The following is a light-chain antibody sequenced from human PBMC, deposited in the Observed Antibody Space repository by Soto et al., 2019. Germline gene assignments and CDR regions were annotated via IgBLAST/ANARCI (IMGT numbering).Light chain of an antibody. CDR2: AAS. CDR3: QQSYSAPWT. CDR1: QSISNY. V-gene: IGKV1-39*01. Sequence: DIQMTQSPSSLSASVGDRVTITCRASQSISNYLNWYQQKPGKAPKLLIYAASSLQSGVPSRFGGSGSGTDFTLTISSLQPEDFATYYCQQSYSAPWTFGQGTKVDIK. J-gene: IGKJ1*01.